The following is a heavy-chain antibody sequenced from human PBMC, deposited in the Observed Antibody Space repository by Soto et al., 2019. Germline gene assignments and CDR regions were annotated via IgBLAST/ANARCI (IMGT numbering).Heavy chain of an antibody. Sequence: GGSLRLSCAASGFTVSSNFMSWVRQAPGKGLEWVSVISSSGTTYYADSVKGRFTISRDNSKNTLYLQVNSLRAEDTAVYYCARDDPYSSGWYGAFAIWGQGTMVTVSS. D-gene: IGHD6-19*01. CDR3: ARDDPYSSGWYGAFAI. V-gene: IGHV3-53*01. CDR2: ISSSGTT. J-gene: IGHJ3*02. CDR1: GFTVSSNF.